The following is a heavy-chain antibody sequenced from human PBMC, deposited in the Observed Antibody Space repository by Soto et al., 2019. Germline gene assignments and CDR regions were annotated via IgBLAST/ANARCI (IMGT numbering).Heavy chain of an antibody. V-gene: IGHV4-34*01. D-gene: IGHD2-2*01. CDR3: ARGSIVVVPAAVHYYFAY. Sequence: PSETLSLTCTVSGGSFSDYYWSWIRQSPGKGLEWIGEINHSGSTNYNPSLKSRVTISVDTSKNQFSLKLSSVTAADTAVYYCARGSIVVVPAAVHYYFAYWGQGTLVTVSS. J-gene: IGHJ4*02. CDR2: INHSGST. CDR1: GGSFSDYY.